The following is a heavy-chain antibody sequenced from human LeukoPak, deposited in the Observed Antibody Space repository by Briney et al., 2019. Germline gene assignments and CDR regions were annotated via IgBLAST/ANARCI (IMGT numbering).Heavy chain of an antibody. CDR2: ISYDGTNK. CDR1: GFTFSSYG. V-gene: IGHV3-30*18. Sequence: GRSLRLSCAASGFTFSSYGMHWVRQAPGKGLEWVAVISYDGTNKYYADSVRGRFTISRDNSKNTLYLQMNSLRAEDTAVYYCAKGRDGYKTYYFDYWGQGTLVTVSS. D-gene: IGHD5-24*01. CDR3: AKGRDGYKTYYFDY. J-gene: IGHJ4*02.